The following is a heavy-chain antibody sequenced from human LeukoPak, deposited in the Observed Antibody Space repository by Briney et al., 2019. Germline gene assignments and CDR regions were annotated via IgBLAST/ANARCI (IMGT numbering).Heavy chain of an antibody. J-gene: IGHJ4*02. V-gene: IGHV3-15*04. Sequence: GGSLKLSCAASGFTFSGSAMHWVRQASGKGLEWVGRIESKTDGGTTDYAAPVKGRFTISRDDSKNTLYLQMNSLKTEDTAVYYCTTVGATSFDYWGQGTLVTVSS. D-gene: IGHD1-26*01. CDR2: IESKTDGGTT. CDR1: GFTFSGSA. CDR3: TTVGATSFDY.